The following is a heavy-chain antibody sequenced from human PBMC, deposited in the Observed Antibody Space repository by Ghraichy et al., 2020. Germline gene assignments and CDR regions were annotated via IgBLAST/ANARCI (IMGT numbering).Heavy chain of an antibody. Sequence: SVKVSCKASGGTFSSYAISWVRQAPGQGLEWMGRIIPILGIANYAQKFQGRVTITADKSTSTAYMELSSLRSEDTAVYYCASSSYCSSTSCYNGPYWYFDLWGRGTLVTVSS. J-gene: IGHJ2*01. V-gene: IGHV1-69*04. CDR3: ASSSYCSSTSCYNGPYWYFDL. D-gene: IGHD2-2*02. CDR1: GGTFSSYA. CDR2: IIPILGIA.